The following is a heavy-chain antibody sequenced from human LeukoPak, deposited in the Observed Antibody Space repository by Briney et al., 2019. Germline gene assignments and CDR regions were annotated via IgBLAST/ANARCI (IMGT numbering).Heavy chain of an antibody. CDR3: AKGGGTVVDY. CDR1: GFTLSSYW. Sequence: PGGSLRLSCAASGFTLSSYWMHWVRQAPGKGLVWVSRINSDGSSTTYADSVKGRFTISRDNAKNTLYLQMNSVRAEDTAGYYCAKGGGTVVDYWGQGTLVTVSS. V-gene: IGHV3-74*01. J-gene: IGHJ4*02. D-gene: IGHD2-8*02. CDR2: INSDGSST.